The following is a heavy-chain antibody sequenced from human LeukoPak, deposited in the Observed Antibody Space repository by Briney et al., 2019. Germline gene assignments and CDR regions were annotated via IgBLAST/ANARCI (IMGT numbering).Heavy chain of an antibody. CDR3: ARDFEDYDSSGYYYNASWFDP. CDR2: INPSGGST. V-gene: IGHV1-46*01. Sequence: ASVKVSCKASGYTFTSYYMHWVRQAPGQGLEWMGIINPSGGSTSYAQKFQGRVTMTGDTSTSTVYMELSSLRSEDTAVYYCARDFEDYDSSGYYYNASWFDPWGQGTLVTVSS. CDR1: GYTFTSYY. D-gene: IGHD3-22*01. J-gene: IGHJ5*02.